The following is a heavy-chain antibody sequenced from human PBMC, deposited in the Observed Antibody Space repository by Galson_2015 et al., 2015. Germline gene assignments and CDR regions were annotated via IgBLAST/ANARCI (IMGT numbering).Heavy chain of an antibody. J-gene: IGHJ5*02. D-gene: IGHD2-15*01. V-gene: IGHV6-1*01. CDR3: AREPDMGIVVVVAAIGWFDP. CDR1: GDSVSSNSAA. CDR2: TYYRSKWYN. Sequence: CAISGDSVSSNSAAWNWIRQSPSRGLEWLGRTYYRSKWYNDYAVSVKSRITINTDTSKNQFSLQLNSVTPEDTAVYYCAREPDMGIVVVVAAIGWFDPWGQGTLVTVSS.